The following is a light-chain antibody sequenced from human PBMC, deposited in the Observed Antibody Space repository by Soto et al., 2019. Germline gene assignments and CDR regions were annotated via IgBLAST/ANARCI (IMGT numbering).Light chain of an antibody. CDR2: GAS. J-gene: IGKJ1*01. V-gene: IGKV1-39*01. Sequence: DIQMTQSPSSLSASVGDRVTITCRASENIKTFLHWYQKKPGKAPNLLVYGASSLHSGVPSRFSGSGSGTDFTLTISCLQSEDFATYYCQQYYSFPRTFGQGTKVDIK. CDR1: ENIKTF. CDR3: QQYYSFPRT.